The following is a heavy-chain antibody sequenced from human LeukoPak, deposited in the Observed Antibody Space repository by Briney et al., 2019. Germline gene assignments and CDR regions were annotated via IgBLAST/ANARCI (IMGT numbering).Heavy chain of an antibody. Sequence: PGGSLRLSCAASGFTFRNYGMNWVRQAPGKGLEWVSYISSTSTNIAYADSVKGRFTISRDNSKNTLYLQMNSLRAEDTAVYYCAKAGAVVVVAAKYFDYWGQGTLVTVSS. D-gene: IGHD2-15*01. J-gene: IGHJ4*02. CDR2: ISSTSTNI. CDR1: GFTFRNYG. CDR3: AKAGAVVVVAAKYFDY. V-gene: IGHV3-48*01.